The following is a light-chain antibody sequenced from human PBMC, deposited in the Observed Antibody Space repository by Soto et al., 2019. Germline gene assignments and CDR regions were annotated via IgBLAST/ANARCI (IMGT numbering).Light chain of an antibody. V-gene: IGLV2-14*01. J-gene: IGLJ2*01. CDR2: DVS. CDR3: SSYTSSSTSVV. CDR1: SSDVGTYNY. Sequence: QSALTQPASVSGSPGQSITISCTGTSSDVGTYNYVSWYQQHPGKAPKLMIYDVSYRPSGVSDRFSGSKSGNTASLTISGLQADDEADYYCSSYTSSSTSVVFGGGTKLTVL.